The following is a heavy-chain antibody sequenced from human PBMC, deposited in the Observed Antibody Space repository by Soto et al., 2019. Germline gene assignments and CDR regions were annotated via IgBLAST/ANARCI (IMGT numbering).Heavy chain of an antibody. Sequence: QVQLQQWGAGLLKPSETLSLTCAVYGGSFSGYYWSWIRQPPGKGLEWIGEINHSGSTNYNPSLKRRVTISVDTSKNQFSLKLSSVTAADTAVYYCARWGGYSGYDWGGGQGTLVTVSS. V-gene: IGHV4-34*01. J-gene: IGHJ4*02. CDR2: INHSGST. D-gene: IGHD5-12*01. CDR3: ARWGGYSGYDWG. CDR1: GGSFSGYY.